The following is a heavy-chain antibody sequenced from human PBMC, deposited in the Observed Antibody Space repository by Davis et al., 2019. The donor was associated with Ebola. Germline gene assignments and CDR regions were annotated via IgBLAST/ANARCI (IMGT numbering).Heavy chain of an antibody. CDR1: GDSVSSAG. Sequence: PSETLSLTCAISGDSVSSAGWNWIRQSPSRGLEWLGRTYYKSKWYNDYAVSVKSRITINPDTSKNQFSLHLNSVTPEDTAVYYCASGWLRGKFDPWGQGTLVIVSS. V-gene: IGHV6-1*01. D-gene: IGHD6-19*01. CDR2: TYYKSKWYN. J-gene: IGHJ5*02. CDR3: ASGWLRGKFDP.